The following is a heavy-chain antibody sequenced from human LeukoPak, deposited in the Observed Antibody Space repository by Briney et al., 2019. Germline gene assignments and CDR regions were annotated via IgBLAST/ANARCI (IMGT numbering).Heavy chain of an antibody. V-gene: IGHV3-33*01. CDR2: IWYDGSHT. D-gene: IGHD4-17*01. CDR3: ARGLNDYGDYVLGY. Sequence: GRSLRLSCAASGFTFSHYGMHWVRQAPGKGLEWLAVIWYDGSHTYYADSVKGRFTISRDNSKDTLYLQMNSLRAEDAAVYYCARGLNDYGDYVLGYWGQGTLVTVSS. J-gene: IGHJ4*02. CDR1: GFTFSHYG.